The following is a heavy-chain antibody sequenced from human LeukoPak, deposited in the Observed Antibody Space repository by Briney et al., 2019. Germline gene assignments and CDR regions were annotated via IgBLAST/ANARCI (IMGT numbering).Heavy chain of an antibody. CDR1: GFTFSSYW. J-gene: IGHJ4*02. CDR3: ARPNLEYAGGNADSRVDY. D-gene: IGHD4-23*01. CDR2: IKQDGSEK. V-gene: IGHV3-7*01. Sequence: GGSLRLSCAASGFTFSSYWMSWVRQAPGKGLEWVANIKQDGSEKYYVDSVKGRFTISRDNSKNTLYLQMSSLRAEDTAVFFCARPNLEYAGGNADSRVDYWGQGTLVTVSS.